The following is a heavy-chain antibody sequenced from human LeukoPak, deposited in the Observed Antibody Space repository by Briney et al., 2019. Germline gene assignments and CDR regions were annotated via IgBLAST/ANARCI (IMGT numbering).Heavy chain of an antibody. D-gene: IGHD5-18*01. CDR1: GFTLSTYN. J-gene: IGHJ4*02. CDR3: ARDRTWIQLWLTSDY. V-gene: IGHV3-21*01. Sequence: PGGSLRLSCAASGFTLSTYNMNWVRQAPGKGLEWVSSISSSSSYIYYADSVKGRFTISRDNAKNSLYLQMNSPRAEDTAVYYCARDRTWIQLWLTSDYWGQGTLVTVSS. CDR2: ISSSSSYI.